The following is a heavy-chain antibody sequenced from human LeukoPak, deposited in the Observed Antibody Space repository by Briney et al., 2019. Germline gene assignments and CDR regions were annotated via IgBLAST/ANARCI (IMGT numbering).Heavy chain of an antibody. Sequence: SETLSLTCTVSGYSISSGYYWGWIRQPPGKGLEWIGSIYHSGSTYYNPSLKSRVTISVDTSKNQFSLKLSSVTAADTAVYYCASYSGSYPFDYWGQGTLVTVSS. CDR2: IYHSGST. D-gene: IGHD1-26*01. CDR3: ASYSGSYPFDY. V-gene: IGHV4-38-2*02. J-gene: IGHJ4*02. CDR1: GYSISSGYY.